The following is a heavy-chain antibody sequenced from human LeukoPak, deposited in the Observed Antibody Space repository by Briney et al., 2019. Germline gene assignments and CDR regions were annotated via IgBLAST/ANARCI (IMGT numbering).Heavy chain of an antibody. J-gene: IGHJ6*03. D-gene: IGHD6-6*01. CDR3: AGGMAARSYYYYYMDV. V-gene: IGHV4-39*07. CDR2: VYYSGCT. CDR1: GGSISTTNYY. Sequence: SETLSLTCTVSGGSISTTNYYWGWIRQSPGKGLEWFGCVYYSGCTYYNPSLKSRVTISVDTSKNQFSLKLSSVTAADTAMYYCAGGMAARSYYYYYMDVWGKGTTVTVSS.